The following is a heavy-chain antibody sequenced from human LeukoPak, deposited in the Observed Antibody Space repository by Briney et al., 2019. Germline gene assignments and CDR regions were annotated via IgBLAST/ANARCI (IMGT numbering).Heavy chain of an antibody. Sequence: GGSLRLSCAASGFTFSLYWMHWVRQAPGKGLVWVSRIEGGESSTNYADFVKGRFTISRDNAKNTVYLQMNSLRAGDTAVYYCARHLNYYLDYWGQGTLVTVSS. D-gene: IGHD3-10*01. CDR2: IEGGESST. CDR1: GFTFSLYW. V-gene: IGHV3-74*01. J-gene: IGHJ4*02. CDR3: ARHLNYYLDY.